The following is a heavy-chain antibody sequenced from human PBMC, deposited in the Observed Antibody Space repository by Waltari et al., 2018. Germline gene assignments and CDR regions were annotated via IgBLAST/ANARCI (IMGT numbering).Heavy chain of an antibody. CDR2: INPSGGST. CDR1: EYTFTSSY. Sequence: QVPLVQSGAEVKQPGASVKISCKTSEYTFTSSYISWVRLAPGQGLEWMGIINPSGGSTIYAQKFQGRVTMTRDTSTSTVYMELSSLRSEDTAVYYCALDTGALWMDVWGQGTTVTVSS. CDR3: ALDTGALWMDV. J-gene: IGHJ6*02. V-gene: IGHV1-46*01. D-gene: IGHD2-21*01.